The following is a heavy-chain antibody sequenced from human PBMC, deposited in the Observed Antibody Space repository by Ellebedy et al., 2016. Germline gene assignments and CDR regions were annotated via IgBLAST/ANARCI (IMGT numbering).Heavy chain of an antibody. D-gene: IGHD5-24*01. CDR3: ARDPGDGHNYFAS. J-gene: IGHJ1*01. CDR1: GFTFRTYS. V-gene: IGHV3-21*06. Sequence: GESLKISCAASGFTFRTYSMAWVRQAPGKGLEWVSSISSSGYYIYYADSLKGRFTISRDNARNSLYLQMTSLGAEDTAVYYCARDPGDGHNYFASWGQGTLVTVSS. CDR2: ISSSGYYI.